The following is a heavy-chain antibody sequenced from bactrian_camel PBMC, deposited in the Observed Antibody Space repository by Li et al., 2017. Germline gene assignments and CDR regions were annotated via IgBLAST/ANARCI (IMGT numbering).Heavy chain of an antibody. D-gene: IGHD5*01. Sequence: VQLVESGGDSVQGGGSLRLSCVASGFTFSNYAMSWVRQAPGKGLEWVSGIGTRGMTYYLDSVKGRFTISKDNAKSTLYLQMNSLTLKDTGTYYCAADDTCRRIGDWGPSLRPRDFGYWGRGTQVTVS. V-gene: IGHV3S10*01. CDR3: AADDTCRRIGDWGPSLRPRDFGY. CDR2: IGTRGMT. CDR1: GFTFSNYA. J-gene: IGHJ6*01.